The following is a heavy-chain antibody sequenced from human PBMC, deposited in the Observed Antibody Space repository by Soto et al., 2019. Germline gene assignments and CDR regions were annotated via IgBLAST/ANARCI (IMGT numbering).Heavy chain of an antibody. D-gene: IGHD4-17*01. CDR2: IIPILGIA. J-gene: IGHJ3*02. CDR3: ARVPTVTNAFDI. V-gene: IGHV1-69*02. Sequence: VKVSCKASGGTFGSYTISWLLQAPGQGLEWMGRIIPILGIANYAQKFQGRVTITADKSTSTAYMELSSLRSEDTAVYYCARVPTVTNAFDIWGQGTMVTVSS. CDR1: GGTFGSYT.